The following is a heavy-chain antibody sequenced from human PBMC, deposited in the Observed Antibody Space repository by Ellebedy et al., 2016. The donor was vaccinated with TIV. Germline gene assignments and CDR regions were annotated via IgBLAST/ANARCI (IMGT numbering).Heavy chain of an antibody. D-gene: IGHD3-22*01. Sequence: AASVKVSCKASGYTFTDYYIHWVRQAPGQGLEWMGVFNRRGGSSSHTQHLQGRVTMTRDTSTAGMVSMELSSLISEDTAVYYCARGGSYYYENSGYFDSWGQGTLVTVSS. J-gene: IGHJ4*02. V-gene: IGHV1-46*04. CDR1: GYTFTDYY. CDR2: FNRRGGSS. CDR3: ARGGSYYYENSGYFDS.